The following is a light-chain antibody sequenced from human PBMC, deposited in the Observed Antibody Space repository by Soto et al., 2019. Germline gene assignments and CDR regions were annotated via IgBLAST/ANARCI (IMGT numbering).Light chain of an antibody. V-gene: IGKV3-15*01. CDR3: QQYNNWPPIT. CDR1: QGISTL. J-gene: IGKJ5*01. Sequence: EIVLTQSPGTLSLSPGERATLFCRASQGISTLLAWYQQKPGQSPRLLIYGASTRATGIPARFSGSGSGTEFTLTISSLQSEDFAVYYCQQYNNWPPITFGQGTRLEIK. CDR2: GAS.